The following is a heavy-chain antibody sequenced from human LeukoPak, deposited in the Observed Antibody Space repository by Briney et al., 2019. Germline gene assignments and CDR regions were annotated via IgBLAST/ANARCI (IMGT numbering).Heavy chain of an antibody. CDR1: GFTFSSYS. CDR3: ARDQTSYYYGSGNSYYFDH. D-gene: IGHD3-10*01. CDR2: ISSSSSYI. Sequence: PGGSLRLSCAASGFTFSSYSMNWVRQAPGKGLEWVSSISSSSSYIYYADSVKGQFTISRDNAKNSLYLQMNSLRAEDTAVYYCARDQTSYYYGSGNSYYFDHWGQGTLVTVSS. V-gene: IGHV3-21*04. J-gene: IGHJ4*02.